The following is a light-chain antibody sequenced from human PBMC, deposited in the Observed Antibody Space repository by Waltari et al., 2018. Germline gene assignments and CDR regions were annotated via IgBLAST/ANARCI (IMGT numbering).Light chain of an antibody. Sequence: IVLPQSPGTLPLSPGERATLSCRASQSVGKYLAWYQQKPGQAPRLLIYGASSRAAGIPDRFSGSGSGADFSLTISRLEPEDFAVYYCQHHVRLPATFGQGTKVE. J-gene: IGKJ1*01. V-gene: IGKV3-20*01. CDR2: GAS. CDR1: QSVGKY. CDR3: QHHVRLPAT.